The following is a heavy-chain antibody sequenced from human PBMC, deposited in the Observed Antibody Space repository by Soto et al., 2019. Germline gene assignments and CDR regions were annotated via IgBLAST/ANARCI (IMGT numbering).Heavy chain of an antibody. CDR2: IIPIFGTA. D-gene: IGHD2-21*02. J-gene: IGHJ6*02. CDR3: ARDRCGGDCYRYYYYYYGMDV. CDR1: GGTFSSYA. V-gene: IGHV1-69*13. Sequence: SVKVSCKASGGTFSSYAISWVRQAPGQGLEWMGGIIPIFGTANYAQKFQGRVTITADESTSTAYRELSSLRSEDTAVYYCARDRCGGDCYRYYYYYYGMDVWGQGTTVTVSS.